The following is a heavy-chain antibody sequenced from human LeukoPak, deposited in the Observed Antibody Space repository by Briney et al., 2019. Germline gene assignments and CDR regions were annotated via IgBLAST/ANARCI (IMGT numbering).Heavy chain of an antibody. Sequence: SQTLSLTCAISGDIVSSNSVTWNWIRQSPSRGLEWLGRTYYRSTWYNDYAVSVRGRITVNPDTSKNQFSLHLNSVTPEDTAVYYCARRLTQYDCFDPWGQGILVTVSS. D-gene: IGHD2-2*01. V-gene: IGHV6-1*01. CDR3: ARRLTQYDCFDP. J-gene: IGHJ5*02. CDR1: GDIVSSNSVT. CDR2: TYYRSTWYN.